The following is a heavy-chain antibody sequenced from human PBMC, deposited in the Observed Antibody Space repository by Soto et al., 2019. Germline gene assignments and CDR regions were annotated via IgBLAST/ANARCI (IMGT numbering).Heavy chain of an antibody. J-gene: IGHJ6*02. CDR1: GFSLTTSGAG. CDR2: IYWDDDK. D-gene: IGHD2-15*01. CDR3: AHKGGRGAGMDV. Sequence: QITLKESGPTLVKPTQTLTLTCTFSGFSLTTSGAGVVWIRQPPGKALEWLALIYWDDDKRYSPSLKSRLTITKDTSKNQVVLTMTNMDPVDTATYYCAHKGGRGAGMDVWGQGTTVTVSS. V-gene: IGHV2-5*02.